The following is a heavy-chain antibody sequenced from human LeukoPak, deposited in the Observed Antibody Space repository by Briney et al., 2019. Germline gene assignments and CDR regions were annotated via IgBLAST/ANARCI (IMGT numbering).Heavy chain of an antibody. Sequence: GGSLRLSCAASGFTVSSNYMSWVRQAPGKGLEWVSVIYSGGSTYYADSVKGRFTISRDNSKNTLYLQMNSLRAEDKAVYYCAREDPSSYYFDYWGQGTLVTVSS. V-gene: IGHV3-53*01. CDR3: AREDPSSYYFDY. D-gene: IGHD3-16*02. CDR1: GFTVSSNY. J-gene: IGHJ4*02. CDR2: IYSGGST.